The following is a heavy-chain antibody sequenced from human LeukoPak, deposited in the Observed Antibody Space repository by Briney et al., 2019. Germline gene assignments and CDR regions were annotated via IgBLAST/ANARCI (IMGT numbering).Heavy chain of an antibody. CDR1: GGTFSSYA. D-gene: IGHD6-19*01. CDR2: IIPIFGTA. J-gene: IGHJ4*02. V-gene: IGHV1-69*05. CDR3: ARVVYSSGWYVFDY. Sequence: SVKVSCKASGGTFSSYAISWVRQAPGQGLKWMGGIIPIFGTANYAQKFQGRVTITTDESTSTAYMELSSLRSEDTTVYYCARVVYSSGWYVFDYWGQGTLVTVSS.